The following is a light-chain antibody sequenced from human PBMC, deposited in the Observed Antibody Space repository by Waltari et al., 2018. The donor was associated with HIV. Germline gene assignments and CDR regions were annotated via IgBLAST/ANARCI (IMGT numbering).Light chain of an antibody. J-gene: IGKJ4*01. V-gene: IGKV1-33*01. CDR2: DAS. Sequence: DIQMTQSPSSLSASVGDRVTITCQASQDISNYLNWYQQKPGIAPKLLIYDASNLETGVPSRFSGSGSGTDFTFTISSLQPEDIATYHCQQYDELPLTFGGGTKVEIK. CDR1: QDISNY. CDR3: QQYDELPLT.